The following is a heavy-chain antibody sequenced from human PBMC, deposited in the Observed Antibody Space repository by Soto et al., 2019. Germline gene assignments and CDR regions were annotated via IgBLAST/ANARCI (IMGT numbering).Heavy chain of an antibody. D-gene: IGHD1-26*01. CDR3: ARGSRFDP. CDR2: IYYTGST. V-gene: IGHV4-31*03. J-gene: IGHJ5*02. Sequence: PSETLSLTCTVSGASITSGAYYWTWVRQHPVKGLEWIGHIYYTGSTYYNPSLKSRINISLDPSKNQFSLQLESMTAADTAIYYSARGSRFDPWGQGNLVTVSS. CDR1: GASITSGAYY.